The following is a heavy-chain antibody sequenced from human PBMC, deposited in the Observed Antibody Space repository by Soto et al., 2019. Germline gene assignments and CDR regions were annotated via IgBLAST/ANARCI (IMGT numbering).Heavy chain of an antibody. V-gene: IGHV3-11*06. D-gene: IGHD3-22*01. Sequence: GGSLRLSCAASGFTFSDYYMSWIRQAPGKGLEWVSYISSSSSYTNYADSVKGRFTISRDNAKNSLYLQMNSLRAEDTAEYYCARGHYDSSGYAGWGQGTLVTVSS. CDR1: GFTFSDYY. CDR2: ISSSSSYT. J-gene: IGHJ4*02. CDR3: ARGHYDSSGYAG.